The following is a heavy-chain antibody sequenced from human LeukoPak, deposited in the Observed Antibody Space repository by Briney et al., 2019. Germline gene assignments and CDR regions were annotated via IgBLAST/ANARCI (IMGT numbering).Heavy chain of an antibody. CDR1: GGSFSGYY. V-gene: IGHV4-34*01. D-gene: IGHD6-6*01. J-gene: IGHJ3*02. Sequence: AETLSLTCAVYGGSFSGYYWNWIRQPPGKGLEWIGEINHSGSTNYNPSLKSRVTISVDTSKNQFSLKLSSVTAADTAVYYCARGARSLAARPDGFDIWRQGTMVTVPS. CDR2: INHSGST. CDR3: ARGARSLAARPDGFDI.